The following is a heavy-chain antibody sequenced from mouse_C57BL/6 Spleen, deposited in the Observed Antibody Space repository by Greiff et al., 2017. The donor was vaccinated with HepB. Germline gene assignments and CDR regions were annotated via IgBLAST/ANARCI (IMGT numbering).Heavy chain of an antibody. J-gene: IGHJ4*01. D-gene: IGHD2-1*01. Sequence: EVQVVESGGGLVKPGGSLKLSCAASGFTFSDYGMHWVRQAPEKGLEWVAYISSGSSTIYYADTVKGRFTISRDNAKNTLFLQMTSLRSEDTAMYYCARSYGNYEYYAMDYWGQGTSVTVSS. CDR1: GFTFSDYG. V-gene: IGHV5-17*01. CDR2: ISSGSSTI. CDR3: ARSYGNYEYYAMDY.